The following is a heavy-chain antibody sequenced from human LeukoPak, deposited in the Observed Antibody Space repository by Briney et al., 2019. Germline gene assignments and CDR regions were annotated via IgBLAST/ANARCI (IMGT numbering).Heavy chain of an antibody. CDR1: GFTFSSYG. V-gene: IGHV3-33*01. D-gene: IGHD6-13*01. Sequence: GGSLRLSCAASGFTFSSYGMHWVRQAPGKGLEWVAVIWYDGSNKYYADSVKGQFTISRDNSKNTLYLQMNSLRAEDTAVYYCARDPRIAAAGIFDYWGQGTLVTVSS. CDR2: IWYDGSNK. J-gene: IGHJ4*02. CDR3: ARDPRIAAAGIFDY.